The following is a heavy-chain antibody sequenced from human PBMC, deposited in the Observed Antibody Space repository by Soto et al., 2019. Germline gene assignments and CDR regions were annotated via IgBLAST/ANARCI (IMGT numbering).Heavy chain of an antibody. J-gene: IGHJ4*02. D-gene: IGHD1-1*01. Sequence: VQLAQSGTEVKKPGSSVKVSCKASGGTFRNYPINWVRQAPGQGLEWMGSIFPLTDIPDYAQKFQARLTISADKSTSTAYMELSGLTSDDTAMYFCARSTLVVLNYFESWGQGTLVTVSS. V-gene: IGHV1-69*02. CDR1: GGTFRNYP. CDR2: IFPLTDIP. CDR3: ARSTLVVLNYFES.